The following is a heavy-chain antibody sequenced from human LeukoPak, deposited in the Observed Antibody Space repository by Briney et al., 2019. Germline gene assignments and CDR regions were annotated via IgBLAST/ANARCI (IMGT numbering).Heavy chain of an antibody. V-gene: IGHV3-74*01. Sequence: GGSLRLSCADSGFTFSTYWMHWVRQAPGKGLVWVSRITPDGRSTNYADSVKGRFTISRDNAKNTLYLQMNSLRVDDTAVYYCTRDTFGFHDSWGQGTLVTVPS. CDR1: GFTFSTYW. J-gene: IGHJ4*02. D-gene: IGHD3-10*01. CDR2: ITPDGRST. CDR3: TRDTFGFHDS.